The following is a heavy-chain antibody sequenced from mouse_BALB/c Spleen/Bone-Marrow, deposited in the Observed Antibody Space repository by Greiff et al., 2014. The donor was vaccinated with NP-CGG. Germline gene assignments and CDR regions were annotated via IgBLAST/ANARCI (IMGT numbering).Heavy chain of an antibody. D-gene: IGHD1-1*01. CDR2: ISTYSGNT. CDR3: ARYGYGSSYYAMDY. J-gene: IGHJ4*01. Sequence: VQLQQSGPELVRPGVSVKISCKGSGYTSTDYAMHWVKQSHAKSLEWIGVISTYSGNTNYNQKFKGKATMTVDKSSSTAYMELARLTSEDSAIYYCARYGYGSSYYAMDYWGQGTSVTVSS. CDR1: GYTSTDYA. V-gene: IGHV1-67*01.